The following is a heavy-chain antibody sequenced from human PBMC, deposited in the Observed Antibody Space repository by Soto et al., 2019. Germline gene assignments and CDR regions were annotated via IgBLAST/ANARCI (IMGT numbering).Heavy chain of an antibody. CDR3: ARAHVDSSGYSSPDDAFDI. CDR2: IIPIFGTA. J-gene: IGHJ3*02. D-gene: IGHD3-22*01. CDR1: GGTFSSYA. Sequence: QVQLVQSGAEVKKPGSWVKVSCKASGGTFSSYAISWVRQAPGQGLEWMGGIIPIFGTANYAQKFQGRVTITADESTSTAYMELSSLRSEDTAVYYCARAHVDSSGYSSPDDAFDIWGQGTMVTVSS. V-gene: IGHV1-69*01.